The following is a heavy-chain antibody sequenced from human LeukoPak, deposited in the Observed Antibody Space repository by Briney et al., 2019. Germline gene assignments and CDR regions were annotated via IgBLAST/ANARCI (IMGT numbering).Heavy chain of an antibody. J-gene: IGHJ4*02. D-gene: IGHD2-21*02. Sequence: EASVKVSCKASGYTFTSYGISWVRQAPGQGLEWMGWISVYNGNTNYAQKLQGRVTMTTDTSTSTAYMELRSLRSDDTAVYYCASGGLGSGGDQNYFDYWGQGALVTVSS. CDR2: ISVYNGNT. CDR3: ASGGLGSGGDQNYFDY. CDR1: GYTFTSYG. V-gene: IGHV1-18*04.